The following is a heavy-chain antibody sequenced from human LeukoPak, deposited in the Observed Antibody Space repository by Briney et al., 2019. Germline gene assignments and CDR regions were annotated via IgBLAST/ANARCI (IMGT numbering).Heavy chain of an antibody. CDR1: GGSFSGYY. D-gene: IGHD3-22*01. J-gene: IGHJ4*02. CDR3: ATSGDYDSSGYPFDY. V-gene: IGHV4-34*01. CDR2: INHSGST. Sequence: SETLSLTCAVYGGSFSGYYWSWIRQPPGKGLEWIGEINHSGSTNYNPSLKSRVTISVDTSKNQFSLKLSSVTAADTAVYYCATSGDYDSSGYPFDYWGQGTLVTVSS.